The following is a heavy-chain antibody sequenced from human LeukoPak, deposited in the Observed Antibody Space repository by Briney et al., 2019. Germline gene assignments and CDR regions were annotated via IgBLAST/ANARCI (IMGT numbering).Heavy chain of an antibody. J-gene: IGHJ6*02. CDR2: IIPILGIA. CDR3: ARVARRVVTSYGMDV. Sequence: SVKVSCKASGGTFSSYAISWVRQAPGQGLEWMGRIIPILGIANYAQKFQGRVTITADKSTSTAYMELSSLRSEDTAVYYCARVARRVVTSYGMDVWGQGTTVTVSS. CDR1: GGTFSSYA. V-gene: IGHV1-69*04. D-gene: IGHD3-22*01.